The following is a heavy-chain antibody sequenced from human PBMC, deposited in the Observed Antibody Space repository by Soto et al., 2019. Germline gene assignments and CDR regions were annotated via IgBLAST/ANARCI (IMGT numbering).Heavy chain of an antibody. Sequence: LXXTCRVPGGSILSYYASWIRHPPGKGLEWIGYLXDSGRXRSNHSLKSRXXISVDTSXXQFSLQLNYVTPEDTAVYYCAREGKDLVDWFGPWGKGTLVTV. CDR2: LXDSGRX. CDR3: AREGKDLVDWFGP. CDR1: GGSILSYY. V-gene: IGHV4-59*12. J-gene: IGHJ5*02. D-gene: IGHD2-15*01.